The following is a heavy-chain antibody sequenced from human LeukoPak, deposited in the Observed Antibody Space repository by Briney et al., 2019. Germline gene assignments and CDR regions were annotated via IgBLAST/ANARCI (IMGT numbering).Heavy chain of an antibody. CDR3: ARDLFGAAAAPYGMDV. D-gene: IGHD6-13*01. J-gene: IGHJ6*02. CDR1: GASIRSSF. CDR2: IYYSGST. V-gene: IGHV4-59*01. Sequence: SETLSLTCTVSGASIRSSFWNWIRQPPGKGLEWIGYIYYSGSTNYNPSLKSRVTISVDTSKNQFSLKLSSVTAADTAVYYCARDLFGAAAAPYGMDVWGQGTTVTVSS.